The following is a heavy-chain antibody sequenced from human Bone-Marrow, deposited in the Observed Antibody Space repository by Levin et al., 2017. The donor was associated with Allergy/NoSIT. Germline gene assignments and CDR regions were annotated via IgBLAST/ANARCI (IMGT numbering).Heavy chain of an antibody. J-gene: IGHJ4*01. CDR1: GFTFSNYA. V-gene: IGHV3-23*01. D-gene: IGHD3-10*01. CDR2: ISGNGYYR. Sequence: PGGSLRLSCAASGFTFSNYAMNWVRQVPGKGLEWVAGISGNGYYRYYADSVKGRFIISRDNSKNTVYLHMSSLRAADTALYYCVKDVDDKGGHYYGTFDNWGQGTPVTVSS. CDR3: VKDVDDKGGHYYGTFDN.